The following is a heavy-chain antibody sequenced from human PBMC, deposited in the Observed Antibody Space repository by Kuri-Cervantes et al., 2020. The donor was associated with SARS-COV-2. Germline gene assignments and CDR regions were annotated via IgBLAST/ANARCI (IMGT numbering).Heavy chain of an antibody. J-gene: IGHJ4*03. CDR2: IKQDGSEK. CDR1: GFTFSGSG. D-gene: IGHD1-1*01. Sequence: GESLKISCTTSGFTFSGSGMSWVRQGPGKGLEWVAYIKQDGSEKYFVDSVKGRFTISRDNAKKSLYLQMNSLRAEDTAVYYCVRDGDHWNFDYWGQGTTVTVSS. CDR3: VRDGDHWNFDY. V-gene: IGHV3-7*01.